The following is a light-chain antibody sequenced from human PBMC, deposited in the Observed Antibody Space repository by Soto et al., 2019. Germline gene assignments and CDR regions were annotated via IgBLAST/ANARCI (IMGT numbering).Light chain of an antibody. V-gene: IGKV3-15*01. Sequence: EIVMTQSPATLSVSPGERATFSCRASQSVSSNLAWYQQKPGQAPRLLIYGASTRATGIPARFSGSGSGTEFTLTISSLQSEDVAVYYCQQYNNWPPLTFGGGNKVEIK. CDR2: GAS. J-gene: IGKJ4*01. CDR3: QQYNNWPPLT. CDR1: QSVSSN.